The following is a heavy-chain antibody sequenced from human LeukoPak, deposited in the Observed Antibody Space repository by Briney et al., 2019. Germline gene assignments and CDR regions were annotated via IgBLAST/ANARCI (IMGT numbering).Heavy chain of an antibody. Sequence: SETLSLTCTVSGGSISTYYWSWIRQPPGKGLEWIGRIYTSGSTNYNPSLKSRVTISVDTSKNQFSLKLSSVTAADTAVYYCARDGRGYYGSGSSSWGQGTLVTVSS. D-gene: IGHD3-10*01. CDR3: ARDGRGYYGSGSSS. CDR1: GGSISTYY. V-gene: IGHV4-4*08. CDR2: IYTSGST. J-gene: IGHJ5*02.